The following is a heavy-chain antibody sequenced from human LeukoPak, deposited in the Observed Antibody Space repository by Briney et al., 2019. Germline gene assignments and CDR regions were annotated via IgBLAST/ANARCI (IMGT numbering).Heavy chain of an antibody. V-gene: IGHV1-2*02. J-gene: IGHJ4*02. Sequence: GASVKVSCKASGYTFTGYYMHWVRQAPGQGLEWIGWINPNSDDTKHAQKFQGRVTMTRDTSISTAYMELSRLRSDDTAVYYCATQRGSYLWGTDFDYWGQGTLVTVSS. CDR3: ATQRGSYLWGTDFDY. CDR1: GYTFTGYY. CDR2: INPNSDDT. D-gene: IGHD3-16*01.